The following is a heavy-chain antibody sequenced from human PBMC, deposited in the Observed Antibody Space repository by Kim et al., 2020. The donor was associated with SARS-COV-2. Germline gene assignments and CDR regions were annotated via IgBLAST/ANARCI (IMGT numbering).Heavy chain of an antibody. Sequence: YTAYAESLRGRYTISRDNAKKSLYLQMTSLRAEDTAIYYCARGRYYFDYWGQGTLVTVSS. CDR3: ARGRYYFDY. J-gene: IGHJ4*02. V-gene: IGHV3-11*06. D-gene: IGHD1-20*01. CDR2: YT.